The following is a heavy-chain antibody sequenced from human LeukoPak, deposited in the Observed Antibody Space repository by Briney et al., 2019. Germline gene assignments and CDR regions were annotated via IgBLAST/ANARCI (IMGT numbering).Heavy chain of an antibody. CDR2: INPNSGGT. CDR3: AREADYYDSSGYYSY. J-gene: IGHJ4*02. Sequence: ASVKVSCKASGYTFTGYYMHWVRRAPGQGLEWMGWINPNSGGTNYAQKFQGRVTMTRDTSISTAYMELSRLRSDDTAVYYCAREADYYDSSGYYSYWGQGTLVTVSS. V-gene: IGHV1-2*02. CDR1: GYTFTGYY. D-gene: IGHD3-22*01.